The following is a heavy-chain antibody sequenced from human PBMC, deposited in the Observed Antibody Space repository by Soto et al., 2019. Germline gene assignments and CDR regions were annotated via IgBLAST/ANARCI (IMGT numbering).Heavy chain of an antibody. CDR1: GGSISSGGYY. CDR2: TYYSGST. D-gene: IGHD3-22*01. Sequence: SETLSLTCTVSGGSISSGGYYWSWIRQHPGKGLEWIGYTYYSGSTYYNPSLKSRVTISVDTSKNQFSLKLSSVTAADTAVYYCARDGYYYDSSGYSRYAFDIWGQGTMVTVSS. V-gene: IGHV4-31*03. J-gene: IGHJ3*02. CDR3: ARDGYYYDSSGYSRYAFDI.